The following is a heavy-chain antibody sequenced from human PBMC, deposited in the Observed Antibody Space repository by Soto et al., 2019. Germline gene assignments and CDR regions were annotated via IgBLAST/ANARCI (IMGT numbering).Heavy chain of an antibody. V-gene: IGHV4-39*01. D-gene: IGHD3-10*01. J-gene: IGHJ6*02. Sequence: PSETLSLTCTVSGGSISSSSYYWGWIRQPPGKGLEWIGSIYYSGSTYYNPSLKSRVTISVDTSKNQFSLKLSSVTAADTAVYYCARKATVRGVIGYYYYGMEVWGQGTTVTVSS. CDR1: GGSISSSSYY. CDR2: IYYSGST. CDR3: ARKATVRGVIGYYYYGMEV.